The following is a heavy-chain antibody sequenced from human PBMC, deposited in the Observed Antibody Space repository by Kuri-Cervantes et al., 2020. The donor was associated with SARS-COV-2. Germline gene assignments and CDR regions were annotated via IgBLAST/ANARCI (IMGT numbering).Heavy chain of an antibody. CDR1: GGSISSYY. J-gene: IGHJ3*02. V-gene: IGHV4-4*07. CDR3: ARERYSSGSAFDI. D-gene: IGHD6-19*01. CDR2: IYTSGST. Sequence: GSLRLSCTVSGGSISSYYWSWIRQPAGKGLEWTGRIYTSGSTNYNPSLKSRVTMSVDTSKNQFSPKLSSVTAADTAVYYCARERYSSGSAFDIWGQGTMVTVSS.